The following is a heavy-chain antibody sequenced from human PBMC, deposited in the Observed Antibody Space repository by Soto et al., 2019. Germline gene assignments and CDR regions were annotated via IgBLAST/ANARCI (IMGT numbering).Heavy chain of an antibody. CDR1: GYTFTSYG. J-gene: IGHJ4*02. Sequence: SVKVSCKASGYTFTSYGISWVRQAPVQGLEWMGWISAYNGNTNYSQKLQGRVTMTTDTSTSTAYMELRSLRSDDTAVYYCARDWVMGYCSGGSCLSFDYWGQGTLVTVSS. D-gene: IGHD2-15*01. CDR3: ARDWVMGYCSGGSCLSFDY. V-gene: IGHV1-18*01. CDR2: ISAYNGNT.